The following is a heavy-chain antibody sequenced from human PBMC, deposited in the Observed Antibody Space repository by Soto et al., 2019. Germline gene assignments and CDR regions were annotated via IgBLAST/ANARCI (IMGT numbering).Heavy chain of an antibody. Sequence: QVQLVQSGAEVKKPGSSVKVSCKPSGGTFSSYPISWVRQAPGQGLEWMGGIIPIFGPANYAQKFQGGVTITADESTSTAYMELSSLRSEDTAVYYCARATSITMVRGVNYYGMDVWGQGTTVTVSS. J-gene: IGHJ6*02. D-gene: IGHD3-10*01. CDR1: GGTFSSYP. CDR3: ARATSITMVRGVNYYGMDV. CDR2: IIPIFGPA. V-gene: IGHV1-69*01.